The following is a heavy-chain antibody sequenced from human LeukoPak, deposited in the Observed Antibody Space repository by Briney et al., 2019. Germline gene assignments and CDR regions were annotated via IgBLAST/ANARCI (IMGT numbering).Heavy chain of an antibody. CDR3: ASYYYDSSGYYYRDY. V-gene: IGHV1-2*02. J-gene: IGHJ4*02. Sequence: ASVKVSCKASGYTFTDYYMHWVRQAPGQGLEWMGWINPNSGGTNYAQKFQGRVTMTRDTSISTAYMELSRLRSDDTAVYYCASYYYDSSGYYYRDYWGQGTLVTVSS. CDR1: GYTFTDYY. D-gene: IGHD3-22*01. CDR2: INPNSGGT.